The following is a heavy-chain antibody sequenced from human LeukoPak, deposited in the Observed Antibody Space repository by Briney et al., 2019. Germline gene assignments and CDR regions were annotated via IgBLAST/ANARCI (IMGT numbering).Heavy chain of an antibody. Sequence: GGSLRLSCAVSGFTFSSYWMSWVRQAPGKGLEWVANIKQDGSEKYYVGSVKGRFTISRDNAKNSLYLQMNSLRAEDTAVYYCARDGPPTGIVGATLFDYWGQGTLVTVSS. CDR2: IKQDGSEK. D-gene: IGHD1-26*01. J-gene: IGHJ4*02. CDR3: ARDGPPTGIVGATLFDY. V-gene: IGHV3-7*01. CDR1: GFTFSSYW.